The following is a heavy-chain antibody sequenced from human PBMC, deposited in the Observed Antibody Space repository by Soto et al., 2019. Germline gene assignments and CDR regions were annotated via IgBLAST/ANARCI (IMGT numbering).Heavy chain of an antibody. CDR2: MNPNSGNT. J-gene: IGHJ6*02. Sequence: ASVKVSCKASGYTFTSYDINWVRQATGQGLEWMGWMNPNSGNTGYAQKFQGRVTMTRNTSISTAYMELSSLRSEDTAVYYCARPTSTNGVCYDYYYYGMDVWGQGTTVTVSS. D-gene: IGHD2-8*01. CDR3: ARPTSTNGVCYDYYYYGMDV. CDR1: GYTFTSYD. V-gene: IGHV1-8*01.